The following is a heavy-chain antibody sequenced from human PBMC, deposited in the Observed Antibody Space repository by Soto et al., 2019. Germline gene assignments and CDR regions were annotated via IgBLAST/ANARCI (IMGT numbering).Heavy chain of an antibody. CDR1: GCRFMSYW. Sequence: GVSMRISCRCAGCRFMSYWIGWVRQMPGKGLEWMGIIYPGDSDTRYSPSFQGQVTISADKSISTAYLQWSSLKASDTAMYYDLLVGYYYGMDGRGQGTSVTRSS. V-gene: IGHV5-51*01. CDR3: LLVGYYYGMDG. D-gene: IGHD3-9*01. CDR2: IYPGDSDT. J-gene: IGHJ6*02.